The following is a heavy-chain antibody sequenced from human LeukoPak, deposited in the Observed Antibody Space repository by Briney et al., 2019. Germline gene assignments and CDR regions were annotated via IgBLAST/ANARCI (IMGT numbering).Heavy chain of an antibody. Sequence: GASVKVSCKASGNIFASYGISWVRQAPGQGLERMGGIIPIFGTANYAQKFQGRVTITADESTSTAYMELSSLRSEDTAVYYCARSLKEGVGATTVYFDAFDIWGQGTMVTVSS. CDR1: GNIFASYG. CDR3: ARSLKEGVGATTVYFDAFDI. J-gene: IGHJ3*02. D-gene: IGHD1-26*01. CDR2: IIPIFGTA. V-gene: IGHV1-69*13.